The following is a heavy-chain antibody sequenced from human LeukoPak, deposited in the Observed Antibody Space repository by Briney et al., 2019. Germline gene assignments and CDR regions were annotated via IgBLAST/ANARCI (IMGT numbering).Heavy chain of an antibody. V-gene: IGHV4-39*01. Sequence: PSETLSLTCTVSGGSISSSSYYWGWIRQPPGKGLEWIGSIYYSGSTYYNPSLKSRVTISVDTSKNQFSLKLSSVTAADTAVYYCASTIVGDPYAFDIWGQGTMVTVSS. D-gene: IGHD1-26*01. J-gene: IGHJ3*02. CDR1: GGSISSSSYY. CDR2: IYYSGST. CDR3: ASTIVGDPYAFDI.